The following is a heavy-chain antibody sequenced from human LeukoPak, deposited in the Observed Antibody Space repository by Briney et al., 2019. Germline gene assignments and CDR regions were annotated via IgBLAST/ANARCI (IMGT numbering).Heavy chain of an antibody. V-gene: IGHV4-59*01. CDR3: ARSLYYYGSDSFDI. D-gene: IGHD3-10*01. Sequence: PSETLSLTCTVSGGSISSYYWNWIRQPPGKGLEWIGYIYYSGSTNHNPSLKSRVTISVDTSKNQFSLKLSSVTAADTAVYYCARSLYYYGSDSFDIWGQGTMVSVSS. J-gene: IGHJ3*02. CDR2: IYYSGST. CDR1: GGSISSYY.